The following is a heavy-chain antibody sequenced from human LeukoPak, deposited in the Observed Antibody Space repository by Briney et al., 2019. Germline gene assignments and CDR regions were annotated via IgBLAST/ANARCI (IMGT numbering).Heavy chain of an antibody. J-gene: IGHJ6*02. CDR3: ARDIAAAGMGLGYYYGVDV. Sequence: SETLSLTCTVSGGSISSYYWSWIRQPPGKGLEWIGYIYYSGSTNYNPSLKSRVTISVDTSKNQFSLKLSSVTAADTAVYYCARDIAAAGMGLGYYYGVDVWGQGTTVTVSS. CDR2: IYYSGST. V-gene: IGHV4-59*01. D-gene: IGHD6-13*01. CDR1: GGSISSYY.